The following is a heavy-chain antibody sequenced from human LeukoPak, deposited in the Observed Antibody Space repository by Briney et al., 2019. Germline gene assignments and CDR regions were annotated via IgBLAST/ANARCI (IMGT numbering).Heavy chain of an antibody. J-gene: IGHJ4*02. D-gene: IGHD6-19*01. CDR1: GFTFSSYG. Sequence: GGSLRLSCAASGFTFSSYGMHWVRQAPGKGLEWVAVIWYDGSNKYYADSVKGRFTISRDNSKNTLYLQMNSLRAEDTAVHYCAKSPVYSSGWYLDYWGQGTLVTVSS. CDR2: IWYDGSNK. V-gene: IGHV3-33*06. CDR3: AKSPVYSSGWYLDY.